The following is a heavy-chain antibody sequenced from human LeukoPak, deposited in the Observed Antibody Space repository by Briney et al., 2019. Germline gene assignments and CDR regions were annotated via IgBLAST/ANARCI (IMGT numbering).Heavy chain of an antibody. D-gene: IGHD3/OR15-3a*01. CDR1: GGSFSSGDYY. J-gene: IGHJ5*02. CDR2: IYYSGST. CDR3: ARGLGGWFDP. V-gene: IGHV4-30-4*01. Sequence: SQTLSLTCTVSGGSFSSGDYYWAWHRQPPGTGLEGIGYIYYSGSTYDNPSLKSRIITSIDPSKNQFSLQLSSVTAADTAVYYCARGLGGWFDPWGQGALVTVSS.